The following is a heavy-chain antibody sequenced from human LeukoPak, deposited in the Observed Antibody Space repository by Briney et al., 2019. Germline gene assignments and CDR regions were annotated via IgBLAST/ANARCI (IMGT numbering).Heavy chain of an antibody. CDR2: ITGSGGGS. Sequence: GGSLRLSCIASGFIFSNYAMSWARQAPGKGLEWVSIITGSGGGSYYADSVKGRFTLSRDNSKNILYLQMNSLRAEDTAVYFCAKKSLWSGPFDYWGQGTLVTVSS. CDR3: AKKSLWSGPFDY. CDR1: GFIFSNYA. J-gene: IGHJ4*02. D-gene: IGHD3-3*01. V-gene: IGHV3-23*01.